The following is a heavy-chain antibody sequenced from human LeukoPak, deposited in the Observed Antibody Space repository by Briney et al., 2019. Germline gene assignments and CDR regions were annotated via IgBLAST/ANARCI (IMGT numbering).Heavy chain of an antibody. V-gene: IGHV4-39*01. CDR1: GGSISSSPYY. J-gene: IGHJ6*02. CDR3: ARSFSSTTFMDV. Sequence: SETLSLTCTVSGGSISSSPYYWVWIRQPPGKGLECIGNMYYTGTTYYNPPLKSRVTIFVDTSKNQFSLKLSSVTAADTAVYFCARSFSSTTFMDVWGQGTTVTVSS. D-gene: IGHD2-2*01. CDR2: MYYTGTT.